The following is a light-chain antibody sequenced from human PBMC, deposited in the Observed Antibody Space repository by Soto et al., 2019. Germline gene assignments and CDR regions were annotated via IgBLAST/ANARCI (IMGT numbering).Light chain of an antibody. V-gene: IGKV3-11*01. Sequence: EIVLTQSPATLSLSPGERAILSCRASQSVSRYLAWYQKKPGQAPRLLIYDASSRATGIPARFSASGSGTDFTLTISSLEPEDVAVYYCQQRSNWPLTFGGGTKVEIK. CDR3: QQRSNWPLT. CDR2: DAS. J-gene: IGKJ4*01. CDR1: QSVSRY.